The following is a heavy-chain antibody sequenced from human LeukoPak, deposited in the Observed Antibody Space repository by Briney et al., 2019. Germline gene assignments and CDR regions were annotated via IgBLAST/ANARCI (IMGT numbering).Heavy chain of an antibody. V-gene: IGHV3-48*02. Sequence: GGSLRLSCAASGFTFSSYSMNWVRQATGKGLEWVSYISSSSSTIYYADSVKGRFTISRDNAKNSLYLQMNRLRDEDTAVYYCARVLGMVRGVILTFDYWGQGTLVTVSS. J-gene: IGHJ4*02. CDR1: GFTFSSYS. CDR3: ARVLGMVRGVILTFDY. CDR2: ISSSSSTI. D-gene: IGHD3-10*01.